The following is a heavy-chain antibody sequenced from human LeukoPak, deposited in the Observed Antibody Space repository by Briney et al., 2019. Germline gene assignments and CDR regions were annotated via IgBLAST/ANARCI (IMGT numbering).Heavy chain of an antibody. CDR2: IIPIFGTA. J-gene: IGHJ4*02. CDR1: GGTFSSYA. V-gene: IGHV1-69*13. Sequence: SVKVSCKASGGTFSSYAISWVRQAPGQGLEWMGGIIPIFGTANYAQKFQGRVTITADESTSTAYMELSSLRSEDTAVYYCARGIVGATKPPFDYWGQGTLVTVSS. CDR3: ARGIVGATKPPFDY. D-gene: IGHD1-26*01.